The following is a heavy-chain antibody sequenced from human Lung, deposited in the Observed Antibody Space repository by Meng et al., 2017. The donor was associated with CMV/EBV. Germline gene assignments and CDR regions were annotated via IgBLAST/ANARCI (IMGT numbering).Heavy chain of an antibody. V-gene: IGHV4-4*02. Sequence: QVQLQESGPGLVKPSGTLSLTCAVSGGSISSSNLWTWVRQVPGKGLEWIGEIYHGGSTNYNPSLKSRVTISVDKFKNQFSLKLGSVTAADTAVYYCARIERRRILKYCGSDCSTTDYWGQGTLVTVSS. D-gene: IGHD2-21*02. CDR1: GGSISSSNL. CDR2: IYHGGST. CDR3: ARIERRRILKYCGSDCSTTDY. J-gene: IGHJ4*02.